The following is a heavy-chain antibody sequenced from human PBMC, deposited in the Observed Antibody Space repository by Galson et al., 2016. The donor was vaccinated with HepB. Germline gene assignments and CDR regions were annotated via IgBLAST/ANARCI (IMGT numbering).Heavy chain of an antibody. Sequence: SYFYWNWVRQAPGKGLEWVSNISGSGTKYYADSVKGRLTISRDNYKNSLFLQMNSLRVEDTAVYYCARDWRNGGFDYWGQGTLVTVSS. J-gene: IGHJ4*02. CDR3: ARDWRNGGFDY. CDR1: SYFY. V-gene: IGHV3-69-1*01. D-gene: IGHD1-1*01. CDR2: ISGSGTK.